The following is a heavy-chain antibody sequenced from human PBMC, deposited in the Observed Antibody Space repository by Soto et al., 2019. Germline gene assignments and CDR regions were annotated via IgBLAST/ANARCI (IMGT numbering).Heavy chain of an antibody. V-gene: IGHV3-53*01. D-gene: IGHD2-21*02. J-gene: IGHJ2*01. CDR3: ARGCGGDCFREETNWYFDL. CDR1: GFTVSSNY. Sequence: EVQLVESGGGLIQPGGSLRLSCAASGFTVSSNYMSWVRQAPGKGLEWVSVIYSGGSTYYADSVKGRFTISRDNSKNTLYLQMNSLRAEDTAVYYCARGCGGDCFREETNWYFDLWGRGTLVTVSS. CDR2: IYSGGST.